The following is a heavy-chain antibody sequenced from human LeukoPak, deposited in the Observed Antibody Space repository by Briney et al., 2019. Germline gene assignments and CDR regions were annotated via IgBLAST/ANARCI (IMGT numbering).Heavy chain of an antibody. Sequence: GGSLRLSCAASGFIFSTYWMSWVRQAPGKGLVCVANIKQDGSETHYVDSVKGRFTISRDNGRNSMYLQMNSLRAEDTAVYYCARDRYYFGSGSYPWYFDLWGRGTLVTVSS. CDR3: ARDRYYFGSGSYPWYFDL. CDR2: IKQDGSET. CDR1: GFIFSTYW. V-gene: IGHV3-7*01. J-gene: IGHJ2*01. D-gene: IGHD3-10*01.